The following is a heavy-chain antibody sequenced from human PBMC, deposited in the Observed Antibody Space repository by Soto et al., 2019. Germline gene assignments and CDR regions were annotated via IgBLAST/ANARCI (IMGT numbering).Heavy chain of an antibody. V-gene: IGHV4-31*03. D-gene: IGHD2-21*01. CDR3: ARVTYYGYYFDY. Sequence: TSETLSLTCTVAGGTISSGGHFWSWIRQHPGKGLEWIGYMYHSGSTYYNTSLKSRVTISVDTSKNQLSLNLTSVTAADTAVYYCARVTYYGYYFDYWGQGTLVTVSS. CDR1: GGTISSGGHF. CDR2: MYHSGST. J-gene: IGHJ4*02.